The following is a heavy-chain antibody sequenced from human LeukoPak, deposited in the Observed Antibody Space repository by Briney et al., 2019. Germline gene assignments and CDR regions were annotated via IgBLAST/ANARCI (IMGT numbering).Heavy chain of an antibody. CDR1: GFTFSSSD. CDR3: ARRRGVLAARLGFGVYYYYMDV. D-gene: IGHD6-6*01. J-gene: IGHJ6*03. CDR2: IGTIGDT. Sequence: GGSLRLSCAASGFTFSSSDMHWVRQPTGKGLEWVSAIGTIGDTYYPGSVKGRFTISRENAKNTLYLQMNSLRAGDTAVYYCARRRGVLAARLGFGVYYYYMDVWGKGTTVTVSS. V-gene: IGHV3-13*01.